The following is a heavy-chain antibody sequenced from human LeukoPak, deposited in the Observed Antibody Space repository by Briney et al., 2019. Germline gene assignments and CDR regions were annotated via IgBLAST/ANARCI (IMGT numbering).Heavy chain of an antibody. Sequence: GGSLRLSCAASGFTFSSFAMHWVRQAPGKGLEYLSAIYSDGSRTYYADSVKGRFTISSDNSKNTLYLQMNSLRAEDTAVYYCPLWFGELSSPAWGQGTLVTVSS. V-gene: IGHV3-64*04. D-gene: IGHD3-10*01. CDR3: PLWFGELSSPA. J-gene: IGHJ5*02. CDR1: GFTFSSFA. CDR2: IYSDGSRT.